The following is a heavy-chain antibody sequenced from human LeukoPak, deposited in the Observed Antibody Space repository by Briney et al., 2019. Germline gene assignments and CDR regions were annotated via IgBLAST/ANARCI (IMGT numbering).Heavy chain of an antibody. Sequence: SQTLSLACTVSGASMSGESYYWSWIRRHPGKGLEWLGFIYHSGSLYYNPSLRSRVSISLDMSRRQFSLSLSSVTAADTAVYYCARALGYTSGFPFDAWGQGALVTVSS. CDR2: IYHSGSL. CDR1: GASMSGESYY. J-gene: IGHJ4*02. D-gene: IGHD5-18*01. CDR3: ARALGYTSGFPFDA. V-gene: IGHV4-31*03.